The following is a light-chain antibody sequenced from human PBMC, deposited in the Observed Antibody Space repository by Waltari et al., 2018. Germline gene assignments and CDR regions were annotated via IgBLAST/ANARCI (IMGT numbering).Light chain of an antibody. CDR2: RDS. J-gene: IGLJ2*01. CDR3: QVWDSNTAV. Sequence: SYELTQPLPVSVALGQTARMTCGGNNIGRKNVPWYQQKPGQPPVLVIYRDSNRPSGIPERFSGSNSGNTATLTISRAQAGDEADFYCQVWDSNTAVFGGGTKLTVL. CDR1: NIGRKN. V-gene: IGLV3-9*01.